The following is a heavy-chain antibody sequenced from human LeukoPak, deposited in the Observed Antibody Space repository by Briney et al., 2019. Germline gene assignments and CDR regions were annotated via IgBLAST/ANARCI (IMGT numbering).Heavy chain of an antibody. D-gene: IGHD6-25*01. CDR1: GFTFSSYA. CDR2: ISYDGSNK. CDR3: ARERLSRNWCAP. Sequence: GVSLRLPCAASGFTFSSYAMLWVRQAPAKGLEGVACISYDGSNKYYEDPVQGRFNISRDNSKNTLYLQMNSLRAEDTAVYYCARERLSRNWCAPWGQGTLVTVSS. J-gene: IGHJ5*02. V-gene: IGHV3-30*04.